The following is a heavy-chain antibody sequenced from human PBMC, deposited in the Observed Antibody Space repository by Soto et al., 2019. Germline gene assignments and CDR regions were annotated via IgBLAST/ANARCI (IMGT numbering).Heavy chain of an antibody. V-gene: IGHV1-18*01. CDR1: GYTFTSYG. CDR2: ISAHNGNT. J-gene: IGHJ4*02. D-gene: IGHD1-26*01. Sequence: QVHLVQSGAEVKKPGASVKVSCKASGYTFTSYGITWVRQAPGQGLEWMGWISAHNGNTDYAQKLQGRVIVTRDTSTSTAYMELRSLISDDTAVYDCARGWDGDYWGQGALVTVSS. CDR3: ARGWDGDY.